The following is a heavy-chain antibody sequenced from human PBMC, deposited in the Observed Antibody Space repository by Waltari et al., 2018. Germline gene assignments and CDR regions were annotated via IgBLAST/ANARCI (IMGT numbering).Heavy chain of an antibody. Sequence: QITLKESGPTLVKPTQTLTLTCTFSGFSLSTSGVGVGWIRQPPGKALEWLALVYWNADNRYSPSLKSRLTITKDTSKNQVVLTMTNMDPVDTATYYCAHSWRYYGSEILDYWGQGTLVTVSS. J-gene: IGHJ4*02. CDR1: GFSLSTSGVG. CDR3: AHSWRYYGSEILDY. D-gene: IGHD3-10*01. CDR2: VYWNADN. V-gene: IGHV2-5*01.